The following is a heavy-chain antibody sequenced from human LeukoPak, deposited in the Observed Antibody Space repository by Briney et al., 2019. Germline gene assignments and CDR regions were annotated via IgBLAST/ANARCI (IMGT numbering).Heavy chain of an antibody. V-gene: IGHV3-64*01. Sequence: GGSLRLSCAASGFTFSSYAMHWVRQAPWKGLEYVSAISSNGGSTYYANSVKGRFTISRDNSKNTLYLQMGSLRSDGTAVYYCARVQDFWSGYYTWYYYYYMDVWGKGTTVTVSS. CDR2: ISSNGGST. CDR1: GFTFSSYA. D-gene: IGHD3-3*01. J-gene: IGHJ6*03. CDR3: ARVQDFWSGYYTWYYYYYMDV.